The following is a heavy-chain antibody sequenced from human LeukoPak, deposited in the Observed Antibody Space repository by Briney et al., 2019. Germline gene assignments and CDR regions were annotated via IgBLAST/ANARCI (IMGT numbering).Heavy chain of an antibody. D-gene: IGHD3-22*01. V-gene: IGHV3-23*01. CDR3: AKVSTDSRGYYQK. J-gene: IGHJ4*02. Sequence: GGSLRLSCAASEFTFSSYAMSWVRQAPGKGLEWVSTISATGGSTYYADSLKGRFTFSRDNSKNTLYLQMNSLRAEDTAVHYCAKVSTDSRGYYQKWGQGTLVTVSS. CDR1: EFTFSSYA. CDR2: ISATGGST.